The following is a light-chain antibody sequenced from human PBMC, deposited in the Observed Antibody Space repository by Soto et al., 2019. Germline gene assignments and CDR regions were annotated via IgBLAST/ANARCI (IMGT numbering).Light chain of an antibody. CDR1: QSVSSY. J-gene: IGKJ5*01. V-gene: IGKV3-11*01. CDR2: DAS. Sequence: EIVLTQSPATLSLSPGERATLSCRASQSVSSYLAWYQQKPGKAPRLLIYDASNRATGIPARFSGSGSGTDVTLTISSLEPEDFAVYYCQQRSNWPPRITFGQGTRLEIK. CDR3: QQRSNWPPRIT.